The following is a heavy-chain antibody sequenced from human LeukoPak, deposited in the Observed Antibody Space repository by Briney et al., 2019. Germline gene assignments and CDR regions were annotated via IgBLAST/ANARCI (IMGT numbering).Heavy chain of an antibody. D-gene: IGHD6-19*01. J-gene: IGHJ4*02. CDR3: ALASSGWYDFDY. Sequence: GASVKVSCKASGGTFSSYAISWVRQAPGQGLEWMGGIIPIFGTANYAHKFQGRVTITADESTSTAYMELSSLRSEDTAVYYCALASSGWYDFDYWGQGTLVTVSS. CDR1: GGTFSSYA. V-gene: IGHV1-69*13. CDR2: IIPIFGTA.